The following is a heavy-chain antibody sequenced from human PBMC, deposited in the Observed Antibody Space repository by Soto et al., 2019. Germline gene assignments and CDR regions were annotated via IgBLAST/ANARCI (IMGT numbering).Heavy chain of an antibody. D-gene: IGHD2-2*02. CDR1: GGTFSIYA. Sequence: SVKVSCKASGGTFSIYAISCVGQSALQGLEWMGGIIPIFGTANYAQKFQGRVTITADESTSTAYMELSSLRSEDTAVYYCARDCSSTSCYINGMDVWGQGTTVTVSS. CDR3: ARDCSSTSCYINGMDV. CDR2: IIPIFGTA. J-gene: IGHJ6*02. V-gene: IGHV1-69*13.